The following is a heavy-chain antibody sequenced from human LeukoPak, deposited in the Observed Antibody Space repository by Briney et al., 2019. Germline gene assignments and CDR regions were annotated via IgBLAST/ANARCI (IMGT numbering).Heavy chain of an antibody. V-gene: IGHV4-39*01. Sequence: ASETLSLTCTVSGGSISSSSYYWGWIRQPPGKGLEWIGSIYYSGSTYYNPSLKSRVTISVDTSKNQFSLKLSSVTAADTAVYYCARRVQTLITMIVVVSYYFDYWGQGTLVTVSS. D-gene: IGHD3-22*01. CDR3: ARRVQTLITMIVVVSYYFDY. CDR2: IYYSGST. J-gene: IGHJ4*02. CDR1: GGSISSSSYY.